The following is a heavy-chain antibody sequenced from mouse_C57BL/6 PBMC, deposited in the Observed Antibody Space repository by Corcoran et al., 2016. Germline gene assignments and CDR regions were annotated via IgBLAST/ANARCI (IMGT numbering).Heavy chain of an antibody. CDR3: ARGGSYGYFDV. J-gene: IGHJ1*03. Sequence: QVQLQQSGAELVKPGASVKISCTASCYAFSRYWMTWVKQRPGKGLEWIGQIYPGDGDTNYNGKFKGKATLTADKSSSTAYMQLSSLTSEDSAVYFCARGGSYGYFDVWGTGTTVTVSS. CDR1: CYAFSRYW. V-gene: IGHV1-80*01. CDR2: IYPGDGDT. D-gene: IGHD1-1*01.